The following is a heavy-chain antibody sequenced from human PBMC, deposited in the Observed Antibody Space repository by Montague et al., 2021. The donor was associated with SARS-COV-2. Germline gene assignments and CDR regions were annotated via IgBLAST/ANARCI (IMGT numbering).Heavy chain of an antibody. CDR2: IYTSGST. J-gene: IGHJ4*02. Sequence: TLSLTCTVSGGSISSGSYYWSWIRQPAGKGLEWIGRIYTSGSTNYNPSLKSRVTISVDTSKNQFSLKLSSVTAAGTAVYYCARVVSFDFDYWGQGTLVTVSS. CDR3: ARVVSFDFDY. CDR1: GGSISSGSYY. V-gene: IGHV4-61*02. D-gene: IGHD2-21*01.